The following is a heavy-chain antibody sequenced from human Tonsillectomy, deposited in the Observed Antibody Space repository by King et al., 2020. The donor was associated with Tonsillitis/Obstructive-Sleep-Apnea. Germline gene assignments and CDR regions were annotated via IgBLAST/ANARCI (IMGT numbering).Heavy chain of an antibody. CDR3: GRGGGSDFWMGYFDD. D-gene: IGHD3-3*01. J-gene: IGHJ4*02. V-gene: IGHV3-48*03. Sequence: VQLVESGGGLVQPGGSLRLSCAASGFTFSSYEMNWVRQAPGKGLEWVSYISSSGSTIYYADSVKGRFTISRDNAKNSLYLQMNSLRAEDTAVYYCGRGGGSDFWMGYFDDGGQGTLVPVPS. CDR2: ISSSGSTI. CDR1: GFTFSSYE.